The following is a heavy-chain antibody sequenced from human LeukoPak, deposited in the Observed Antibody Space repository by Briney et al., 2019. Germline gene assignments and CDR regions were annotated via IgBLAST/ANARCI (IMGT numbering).Heavy chain of an antibody. CDR2: ISYDGSNK. CDR3: ARGGRSSGWYGSYFDY. V-gene: IGHV3-30*04. Sequence: GGSLRLSCAASGFTFSSYAMHWVRQAPGKGLEWVAVISYDGSNKYYADSVKGRFTISRDNSKNTLYLQMNSLRAEDTAGYYCARGGRSSGWYGSYFDYWGQGTLVTVSS. CDR1: GFTFSSYA. D-gene: IGHD6-19*01. J-gene: IGHJ4*02.